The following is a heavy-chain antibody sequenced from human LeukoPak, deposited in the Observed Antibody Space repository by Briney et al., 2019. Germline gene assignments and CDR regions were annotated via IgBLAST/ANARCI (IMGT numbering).Heavy chain of an antibody. CDR3: AKDSRTPWFDP. Sequence: GGSLILSCAASGFTFNSCSMTWVRQAPGKGLEWVPVISGGGDTTYYADSVKGRFTISRDNSKNTLYLQMNSLRAEDTAVYYCAKDSRTPWFDPWGQGTLVTVSS. V-gene: IGHV3-23*01. CDR2: ISGGGDTT. D-gene: IGHD6-13*01. J-gene: IGHJ5*02. CDR1: GFTFNSCS.